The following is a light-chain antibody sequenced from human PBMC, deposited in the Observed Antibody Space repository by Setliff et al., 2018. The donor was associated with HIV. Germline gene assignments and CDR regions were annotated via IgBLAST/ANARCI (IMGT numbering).Light chain of an antibody. Sequence: QSVLAQPASVSGSPGQSITISCTGTRSDVGGYNSVSWYQQHPGKVPKVLIYEVSNRPSGVSNRFSGSKSGNTASLTISGLQADDEADYYRSSYTTTSTTVFGTGTKGTVL. V-gene: IGLV2-14*03. CDR1: RSDVGGYNS. J-gene: IGLJ1*01. CDR3: SSYTTTSTTV. CDR2: EVS.